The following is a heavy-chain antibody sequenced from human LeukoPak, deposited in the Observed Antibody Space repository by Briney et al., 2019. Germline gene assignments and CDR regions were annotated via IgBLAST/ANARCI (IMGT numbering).Heavy chain of an antibody. V-gene: IGHV1-8*01. D-gene: IGHD6-19*01. J-gene: IGHJ2*01. Sequence: GASVKVSCKTSGYIFTNNDINWVRQSTGQGLEWLGWMNPNNYGNTGSSQKFQGRVTMTRDTSTSTVYMELSSLRSEDTAVYYCARGRHSSGWYFSVVDWYFDLWGRGTLVTVSS. CDR2: MNPNNYGNT. CDR3: ARGRHSSGWYFSVVDWYFDL. CDR1: GYIFTNND.